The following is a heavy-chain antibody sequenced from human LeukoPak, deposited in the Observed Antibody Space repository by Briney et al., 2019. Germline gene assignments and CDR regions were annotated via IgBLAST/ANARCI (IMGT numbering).Heavy chain of an antibody. Sequence: GGSLRLSCVAAGFTPSDYYTSWIRQAPGEGLEWVSYICSSSGYTNYADSVRGRFTISTDNAKNSLYLQMNSRRAEDTAVYYWARDRYFTDYWGQGTLVTVSS. J-gene: IGHJ4*02. CDR3: ARDRYFTDY. V-gene: IGHV3-11*06. D-gene: IGHD1-14*01. CDR2: ICSSSGYT. CDR1: GFTPSDYY.